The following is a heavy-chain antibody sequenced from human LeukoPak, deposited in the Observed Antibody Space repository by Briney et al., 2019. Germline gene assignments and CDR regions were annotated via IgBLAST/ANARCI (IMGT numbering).Heavy chain of an antibody. CDR2: VSAYNGNT. Sequence: ASVKVSCKASGYTFASYGIGWVRQAPGQGLEWMGWVSAYNGNTNYAQKLQGRVTMTTDTSTSTAYMELRSLRSDDTAVYYCARDLPRHFDYWGQGTLVTVSS. CDR3: ARDLPRHFDY. D-gene: IGHD5/OR15-5a*01. J-gene: IGHJ4*02. V-gene: IGHV1-18*01. CDR1: GYTFASYG.